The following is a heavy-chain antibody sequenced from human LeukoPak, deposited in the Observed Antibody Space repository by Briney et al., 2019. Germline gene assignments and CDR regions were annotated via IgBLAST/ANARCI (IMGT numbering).Heavy chain of an antibody. J-gene: IGHJ4*02. CDR3: ARSGPHDAFDVSGYSDF. CDR2: ISGSGAGS. Sequence: GGSLRLSCATSGFTFSNYGLNWVRQAPGKGLEWVSIISGSGAGSYYADSVKGRFTISRDNSNNILYLHMNSLRDEDTAVYYCARSGPHDAFDVSGYSDFWGQGTLVTVSS. V-gene: IGHV3-23*01. CDR1: GFTFSNYG. D-gene: IGHD3-22*01.